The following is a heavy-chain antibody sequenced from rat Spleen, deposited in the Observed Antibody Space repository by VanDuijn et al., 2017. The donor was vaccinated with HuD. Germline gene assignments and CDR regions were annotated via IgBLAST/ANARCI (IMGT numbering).Heavy chain of an antibody. CDR2: INSAGST. CDR3: ARTNNPYFYVMDA. V-gene: IGHV3-3*01. CDR1: GYSITSTYR. J-gene: IGHJ4*01. D-gene: IGHD3-4*01. Sequence: EVQLQESGPGLVKPSQSLSLTCSVTGYSITSTYRWNWIRKFPGNKLEWMGYINSAGSTNYNPSLKSRISITRDTSKNQFFLQVNSVTNEDTATYYCARTNNPYFYVMDAWGQGASVTVSS.